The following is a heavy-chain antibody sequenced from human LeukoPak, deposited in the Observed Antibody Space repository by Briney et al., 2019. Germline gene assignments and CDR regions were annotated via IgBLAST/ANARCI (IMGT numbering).Heavy chain of an antibody. CDR1: GYTFTSYG. J-gene: IGHJ3*02. Sequence: ASVKVSCKASGYTFTSYGISWVRQAPGQGLEWMGWINTYKGNTYYAQNFQDRVTMTTDTSTTTGYMELRSLTSDDTAIYYCARAGGWTREDYKDESYHIWGQGTVVTVSS. CDR2: INTYKGNT. V-gene: IGHV1-18*01. D-gene: IGHD6-19*01. CDR3: ARAGGWTREDYKDESYHI.